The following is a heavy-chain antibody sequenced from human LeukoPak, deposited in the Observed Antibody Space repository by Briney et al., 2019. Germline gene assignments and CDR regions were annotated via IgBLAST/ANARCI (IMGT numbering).Heavy chain of an antibody. V-gene: IGHV4-38-2*02. CDR2: IYHSGST. CDR3: ARVSHYDSSGYPSAEYFQH. J-gene: IGHJ1*01. CDR1: GYSISSGYY. Sequence: SETLSLTCTVSGYSISSGYYWGWIRQPPGKGLEWIGSIYHSGSTYYNPSLKSRVTISVDTSKNHFSLKLSSVTAADTAVYYCARVSHYDSSGYPSAEYFQHWGQGTLVTVSS. D-gene: IGHD3-22*01.